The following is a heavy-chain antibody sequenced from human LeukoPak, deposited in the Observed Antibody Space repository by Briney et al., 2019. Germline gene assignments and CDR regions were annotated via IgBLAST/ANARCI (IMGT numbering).Heavy chain of an antibody. V-gene: IGHV1-2*04. D-gene: IGHD5-18*01. CDR1: GYIFTDYY. J-gene: IGHJ4*02. CDR3: ARADTAMVPFDY. CDR2: INPNSGGT. Sequence: ASVKVSCKASGYIFTDYYMHWVRQAPGQGLEWMGWINPNSGGTNYAQKFQGWVTMTRDTSISTAYMELSRLRSDDTAVYYCARADTAMVPFDYWGQGTLVTVSS.